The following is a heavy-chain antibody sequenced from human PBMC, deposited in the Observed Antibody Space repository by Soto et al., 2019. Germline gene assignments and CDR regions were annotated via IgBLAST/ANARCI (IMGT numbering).Heavy chain of an antibody. V-gene: IGHV5-51*01. CDR1: GYIFRNNW. CDR3: AAVLGHFGNAFYI. CDR2: IYPGDSDT. J-gene: IGHJ3*02. Sequence: GESLKISCKGSGYIFRNNWITWVRQMPGKGLEWMGIIYPGDSDTRYSPSFQGQVTISADKSISTAYLQWSSLKASDTAMYYCAAVLGHFGNAFYIWGQGTMVTVSS. D-gene: IGHD3-10*01.